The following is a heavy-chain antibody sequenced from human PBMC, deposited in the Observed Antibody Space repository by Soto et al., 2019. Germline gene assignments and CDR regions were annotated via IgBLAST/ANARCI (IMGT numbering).Heavy chain of an antibody. CDR2: IYPGDSDT. J-gene: IGHJ4*02. CDR1: GYSFTSYW. CDR3: ARRRGHYYDSSGYYFGYYFDC. Sequence: PGESLKISCKGSGYSFTSYWIGWVRQMPGKGLEWMGIIYPGDSDTRYSPSFQGQVTISADKSISTAYLQWSSLKASDTAMYYCARRRGHYYDSSGYYFGYYFDCWGQGTLVTVSS. D-gene: IGHD3-22*01. V-gene: IGHV5-51*01.